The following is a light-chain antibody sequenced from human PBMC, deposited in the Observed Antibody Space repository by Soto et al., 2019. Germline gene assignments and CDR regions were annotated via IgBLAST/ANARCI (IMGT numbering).Light chain of an antibody. V-gene: IGKV1-39*01. CDR2: GAS. CDR3: QQSYSSPRT. J-gene: IGKJ2*01. CDR1: QSISTY. Sequence: DIQMTQSPSSLSASVGDRVTITCRASQSISTYLNWYQQKPGKAPKLLIYGASSLQSGVPSRFSGSGSVTDFTLTISSLQPEDFATYYCQQSYSSPRTFGQGTELEIK.